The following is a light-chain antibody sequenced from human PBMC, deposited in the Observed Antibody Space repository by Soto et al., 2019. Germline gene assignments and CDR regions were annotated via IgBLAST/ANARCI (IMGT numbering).Light chain of an antibody. CDR3: HQYGSSPLT. V-gene: IGKV3-20*01. Sequence: EIVLTQSPGTLSLSPGERATLTCRASQTVTSSYLAWYQQKPGQAPRLLMYGASSRATGIPDRFSGSGSGTDFTLTISRLEPEDFAVYYYHQYGSSPLTFGPGTKVDIK. J-gene: IGKJ3*01. CDR1: QTVTSSY. CDR2: GAS.